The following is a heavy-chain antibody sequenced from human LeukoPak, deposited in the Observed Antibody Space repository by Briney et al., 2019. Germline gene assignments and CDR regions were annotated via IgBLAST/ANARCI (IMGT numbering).Heavy chain of an antibody. J-gene: IGHJ6*02. CDR3: AREPKNSNYYYYGMDV. D-gene: IGHD4-11*01. CDR1: GFNFNTYA. Sequence: GGSLRLSCAASGFNFNTYAMTWVRQAPGKGLEWVSYISSSGSPVYYGDSVEGRFTISRDNAENSLYLQMNSLRVEDTAVYYCAREPKNSNYYYYGMDVWGQGTTVTVSS. CDR2: ISSSGSPV. V-gene: IGHV3-48*04.